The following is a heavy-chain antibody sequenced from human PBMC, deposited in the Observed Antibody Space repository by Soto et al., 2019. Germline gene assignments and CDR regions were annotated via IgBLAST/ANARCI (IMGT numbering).Heavy chain of an antibody. J-gene: IGHJ6*03. Sequence: PGGSLRLSCAASGFTFSSYAMSWVRQAPGKGLEWVSAISGSGGSTYYADSVKGRFTISRDNSKNTLYLQMNSLRAEDTAVYYCAKEGRSHGEGRYYYMDVWGKGTTVTVSS. CDR3: AKEGRSHGEGRYYYMDV. V-gene: IGHV3-23*01. D-gene: IGHD3-10*01. CDR2: ISGSGGST. CDR1: GFTFSSYA.